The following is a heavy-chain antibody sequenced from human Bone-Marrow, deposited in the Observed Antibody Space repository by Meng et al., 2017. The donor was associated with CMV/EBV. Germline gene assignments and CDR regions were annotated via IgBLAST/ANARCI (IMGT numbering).Heavy chain of an antibody. D-gene: IGHD6-19*01. CDR2: IWYDGSNK. CDR1: GFPFSRYG. Sequence: ASGFPFSRYGMHWVRQAPGKGLEWVVVIWYDGSNKYYADSVKGRFTISRDNSKNTLYLQMNSLRAEDTAVYYCAKDYGGSGWQSIPDYWGQGTLVTVSS. V-gene: IGHV3-33*06. J-gene: IGHJ4*02. CDR3: AKDYGGSGWQSIPDY.